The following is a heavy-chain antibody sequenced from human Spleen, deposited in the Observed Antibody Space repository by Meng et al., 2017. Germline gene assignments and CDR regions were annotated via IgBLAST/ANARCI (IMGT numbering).Heavy chain of an antibody. CDR1: GYTFTSYG. J-gene: IGHJ4*02. Sequence: ASVKVSCKASGYTFTSYGISWLRPAPGQGLEWMGWISAYNGNTNYAQKLQGRVTMTTDTSTSTAYMDVRGLISDDTAVYYCARGTFPRGGYDYWGRSLGIDYWGQGTLVTVSS. D-gene: IGHD5-12*01. CDR3: ARGTFPRGGYDYWGRSLGIDY. V-gene: IGHV1-18*01. CDR2: ISAYNGNT.